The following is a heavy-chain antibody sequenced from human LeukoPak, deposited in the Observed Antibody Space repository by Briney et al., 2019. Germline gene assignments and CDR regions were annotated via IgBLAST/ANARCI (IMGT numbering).Heavy chain of an antibody. CDR3: ARHWRIAVAGKKDDSSGSDY. V-gene: IGHV1-18*01. Sequence: ASVKVSCKASGYTFTSYGISWVRQAPGQGLEWMGWISAYNGNTNYAQKLQGRVTMTTDTSTSTAYMELRSLRSDDTAVYYCARHWRIAVAGKKDDSSGSDYWGQGTLVTVSS. D-gene: IGHD6-19*01. CDR2: ISAYNGNT. CDR1: GYTFTSYG. J-gene: IGHJ4*02.